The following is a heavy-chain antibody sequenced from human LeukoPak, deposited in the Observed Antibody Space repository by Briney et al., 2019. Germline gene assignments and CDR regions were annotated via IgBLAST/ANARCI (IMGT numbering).Heavy chain of an antibody. CDR3: TTDLIGTYYDFPLDY. CDR2: IKSKTDGGTT. CDR1: GFTFSNAW. J-gene: IGHJ4*02. D-gene: IGHD3-3*01. Sequence: GGSLRLSCAASGFTFSNAWMSWVRQAPGKGLKWVGRIKSKTDGGTTDYAAPVKGRFTISRDDSKNTLYLQMNSLKTEDTAVYYCTTDLIGTYYDFPLDYWGQGTLVTVSS. V-gene: IGHV3-15*01.